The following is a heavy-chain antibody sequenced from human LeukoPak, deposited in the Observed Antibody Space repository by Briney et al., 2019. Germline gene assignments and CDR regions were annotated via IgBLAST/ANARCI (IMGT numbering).Heavy chain of an antibody. CDR1: GGSFSGYY. V-gene: IGHV4-34*01. J-gene: IGHJ5*02. D-gene: IGHD4-17*01. CDR2: INHSGST. Sequence: PSETLSLTCAVYGGSFSGYYWSWIRQPPGKGPEWLGEINHSGSTNYNPSLKSRVTISVDTSKNQFSLKLSSVTAADTAVYYCARDYGDYKTRNWFDPWGQGTLVTVSS. CDR3: ARDYGDYKTRNWFDP.